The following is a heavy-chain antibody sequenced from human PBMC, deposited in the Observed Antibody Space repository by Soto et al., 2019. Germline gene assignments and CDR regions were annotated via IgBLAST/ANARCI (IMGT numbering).Heavy chain of an antibody. CDR2: VNPKSGNT. CDR3: SRPYCDSTSCYTDWFDP. J-gene: IGHJ5*02. D-gene: IGHD2-2*02. CDR1: GYSFSTYD. Sequence: QVQLVQSGAEVKKPGASVKVSCKASGYSFSTYDINWVRQAAGQGLEWMGWVNPKSGNTDYAQRFRGSVTMTSNTSVRTAYMELCALTPEETAVYYCSRPYCDSTSCYTDWFDPWGQGTLVTVSS. V-gene: IGHV1-8*01.